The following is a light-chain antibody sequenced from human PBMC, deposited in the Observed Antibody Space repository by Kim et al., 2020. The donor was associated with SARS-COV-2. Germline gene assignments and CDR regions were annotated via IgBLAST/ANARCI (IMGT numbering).Light chain of an antibody. CDR2: STS. V-gene: IGLV7-43*01. CDR1: TGAVTSGYY. J-gene: IGLJ2*01. Sequence: PGGTATLTCTSNTGAVTSGYYPNWFQQKPGQAPRALIYSTSLKHSWTPARFSGSLVGGKAALTLSGVQPEDEAEYYCLLYFGTRGIFGGGTQLTVL. CDR3: LLYFGTRGI.